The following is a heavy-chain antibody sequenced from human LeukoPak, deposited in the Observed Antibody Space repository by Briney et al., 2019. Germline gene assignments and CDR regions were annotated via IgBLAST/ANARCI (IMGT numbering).Heavy chain of an antibody. J-gene: IGHJ4*02. Sequence: ASVKVSCKASGYTFTGYYMHWVRQAPGQGLEWMAWINPNSGGTNYAQKFQGRVTMTRDTSISTAYMELSRLRSDDTAVYYCARDYSSGWHDLDYWGRGTLVTVSS. CDR2: INPNSGGT. V-gene: IGHV1-2*02. CDR3: ARDYSSGWHDLDY. CDR1: GYTFTGYY. D-gene: IGHD6-19*01.